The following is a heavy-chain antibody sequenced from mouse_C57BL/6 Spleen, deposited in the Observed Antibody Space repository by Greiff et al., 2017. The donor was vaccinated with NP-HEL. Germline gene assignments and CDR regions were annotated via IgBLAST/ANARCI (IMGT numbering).Heavy chain of an antibody. CDR3: ARGRVAYAMDY. D-gene: IGHD1-1*02. CDR2: IDPANGNT. V-gene: IGHV14-3*01. J-gene: IGHJ4*01. CDR1: GFNIKNTY. Sequence: EVQLQQSVAELVRPGASVKLSCTASGFNIKNTYMHWVKQRPEQGLEWIGRIDPANGNTKYAPKFQGKATITADKSSSTAYMQLSSLTSEDSAVYYCARGRVAYAMDYWGQGTSVTVSS.